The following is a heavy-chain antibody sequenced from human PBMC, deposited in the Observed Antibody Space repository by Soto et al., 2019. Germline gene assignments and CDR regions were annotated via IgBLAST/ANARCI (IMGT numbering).Heavy chain of an antibody. J-gene: IGHJ3*02. CDR3: ARLQYTVVTALDI. Sequence: SETLSLTCSVSGDSLLSSYWSWVRQPAGKGLEWIGHIFSSGRTSYNPSLKSRLSISMDTSENQLSLQLSSVTAADTAVYYCARLQYTVVTALDIWGQGTMVTVSS. V-gene: IGHV4-4*07. CDR2: IFSSGRT. D-gene: IGHD2-15*01. CDR1: GDSLLSSY.